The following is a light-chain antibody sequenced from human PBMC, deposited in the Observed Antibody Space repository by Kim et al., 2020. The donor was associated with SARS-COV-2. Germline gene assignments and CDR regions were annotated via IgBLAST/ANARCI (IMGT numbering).Light chain of an antibody. J-gene: IGKJ1*01. CDR2: GAS. CDR1: RRGSSGY. Sequence: SPGESTPTSCRAGRRGSSGYVTWYQQKPGQAPRLLIYGASSRATGVPDRFSGSGSGTEFTLTITRLEPEDFAVYYCQQYGNSPHTFGQGTKVDIK. CDR3: QQYGNSPHT. V-gene: IGKV3-20*01.